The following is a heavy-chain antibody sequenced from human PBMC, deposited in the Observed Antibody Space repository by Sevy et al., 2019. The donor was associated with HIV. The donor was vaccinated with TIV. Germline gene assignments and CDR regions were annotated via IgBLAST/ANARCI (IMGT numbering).Heavy chain of an antibody. Sequence: GGSLRLSCAASGFTFTYAWMTWVRQAPGKGLEWVGRIKSKADGVTIDYAAPVKGRFTISRDDSKNTLYLQMNSLKTEDTGVYYCSTDPIIVLLVTDGMDVWGQGTTVTVSS. J-gene: IGHJ6*02. CDR1: GFTFTYAW. V-gene: IGHV3-15*01. CDR3: STDPIIVLLVTDGMDV. CDR2: IKSKADGVTI. D-gene: IGHD2-8*02.